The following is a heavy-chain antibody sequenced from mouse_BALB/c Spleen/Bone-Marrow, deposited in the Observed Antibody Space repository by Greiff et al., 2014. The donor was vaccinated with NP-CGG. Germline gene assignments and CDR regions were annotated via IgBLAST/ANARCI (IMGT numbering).Heavy chain of an antibody. Sequence: VQLQQSVAELVKPGASVKLSCKASGYTFTSYWMHWVKQRPGQGLEWIGEINPSNGRADYNEKFRSKATLTVDRSSSTAYMQLSSLTSEDSAVYYCARAGGYDGFAYWGQGTLVTVSA. D-gene: IGHD2-2*01. CDR3: ARAGGYDGFAY. CDR1: GYTFTSYW. J-gene: IGHJ3*01. CDR2: INPSNGRA. V-gene: IGHV1S81*02.